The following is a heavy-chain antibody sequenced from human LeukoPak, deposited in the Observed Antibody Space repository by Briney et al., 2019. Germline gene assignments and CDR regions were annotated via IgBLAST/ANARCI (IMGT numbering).Heavy chain of an antibody. V-gene: IGHV3-30*03. CDR3: AGGSSPYYYYGMDV. Sequence: GRSLRLSCAASGFTFSSYGMHWVRQAPGKGLEWVAVISYDGSNKYYADSVKGRFTISRDNSKNTPYLQMNSLRAEDTAVYYCAGGSSPYYYYGMDVWGQGTTVTVSS. CDR2: ISYDGSNK. J-gene: IGHJ6*02. CDR1: GFTFSSYG. D-gene: IGHD6-6*01.